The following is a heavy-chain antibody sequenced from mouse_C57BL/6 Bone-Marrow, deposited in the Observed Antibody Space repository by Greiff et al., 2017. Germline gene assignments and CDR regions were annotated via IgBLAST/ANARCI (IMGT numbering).Heavy chain of an antibody. CDR3: ARTPTTVVAYWYFDV. CDR2: ISNGGGST. D-gene: IGHD1-1*01. Sequence: EVKLVESGGGLVQPGGSLKLSCAASGFTFSDYYMYWVRQTPEKRLEWVAYISNGGGSTYYPDTVKGRFTISRDNAKNTLYLQMSRLKSEDTAMYYCARTPTTVVAYWYFDVWGTGTTVTVSS. J-gene: IGHJ1*03. CDR1: GFTFSDYY. V-gene: IGHV5-12*01.